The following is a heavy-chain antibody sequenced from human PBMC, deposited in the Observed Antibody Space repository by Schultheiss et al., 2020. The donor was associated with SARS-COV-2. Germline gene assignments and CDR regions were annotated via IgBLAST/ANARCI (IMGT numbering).Heavy chain of an antibody. CDR2: ISSSSSYI. V-gene: IGHV3-21*01. CDR1: GFTFSSYS. J-gene: IGHJ4*02. D-gene: IGHD5-18*01. Sequence: GGSLRLSCAASGFTFSSYSMNWVRQAPGKGLEWVLSISSSSSYIYYADSVKGRFTISRDNAKNSLYLQMNSLRAEDTAVYYCARARGYSYGPFDYWGQGTLVTVAS. CDR3: ARARGYSYGPFDY.